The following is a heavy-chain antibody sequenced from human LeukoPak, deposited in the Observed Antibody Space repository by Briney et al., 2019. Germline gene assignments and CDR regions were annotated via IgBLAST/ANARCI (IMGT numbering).Heavy chain of an antibody. CDR3: ARDRTERRGWYAPFDY. CDR1: GGSISSYY. CDR2: IYTSGST. J-gene: IGHJ4*02. V-gene: IGHV4-4*07. Sequence: SETLSLTCTVSGGSISSYYWSWIRQPAGKGLEWIGRIYTSGSTNYNPSLKSRVTMSVDTSKNQFSLKLSSVTAADPAVYYCARDRTERRGWYAPFDYWGQGTLVTVSS. D-gene: IGHD6-19*01.